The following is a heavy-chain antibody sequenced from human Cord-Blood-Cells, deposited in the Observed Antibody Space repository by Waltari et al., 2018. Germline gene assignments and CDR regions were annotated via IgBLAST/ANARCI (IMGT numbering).Heavy chain of an antibody. CDR2: IYYSGST. CDR3: ARGLLGATFDY. D-gene: IGHD1-26*01. CDR1: GGSISSHY. V-gene: IGHV4-59*11. J-gene: IGHJ4*02. Sequence: QVQLQESGPGLVKPSETLSLTCTVSGGSISSHYWSWIRQPPGKGLEWIGYIYYSGSTNYNPSPESRVTISVDTSKNQFSLKLSSVAAADTAVYYCARGLLGATFDYWGQGTLVTVSS.